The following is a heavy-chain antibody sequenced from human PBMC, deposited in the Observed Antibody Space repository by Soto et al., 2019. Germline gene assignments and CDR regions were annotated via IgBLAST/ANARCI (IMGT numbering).Heavy chain of an antibody. V-gene: IGHV3-23*01. CDR2: IGGSGGST. CDR1: GFTFSSYA. J-gene: IGHJ1*01. Sequence: GGSLRLSCAASGFTFSSYAMSWVRQAPGKGLEWVSDIGGSGGSTYYADSVKGRFTISRDNSKNTLYLQMNSLRAEDMAVYYCANDWGRKWNDEDFHHWGQGTLVTVSS. D-gene: IGHD1-20*01. CDR3: ANDWGRKWNDEDFHH.